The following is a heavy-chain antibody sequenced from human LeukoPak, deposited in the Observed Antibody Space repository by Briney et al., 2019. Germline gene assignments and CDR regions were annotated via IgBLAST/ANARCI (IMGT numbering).Heavy chain of an antibody. V-gene: IGHV3-21*01. D-gene: IGHD6-19*01. Sequence: GGSLRLSCAASGFTFSRHSINWVRQAPGKGLEWVSSISSSSSYIYYADSVRGRFTISRDNAKNSLYLQMNSLRAEDTAVYYCARVPNSSGRVMGPDAFDIWGQGTMVTVSS. CDR1: GFTFSRHS. CDR2: ISSSSSYI. CDR3: ARVPNSSGRVMGPDAFDI. J-gene: IGHJ3*02.